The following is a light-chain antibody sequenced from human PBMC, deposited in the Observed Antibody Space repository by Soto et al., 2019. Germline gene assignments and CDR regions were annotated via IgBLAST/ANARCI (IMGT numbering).Light chain of an antibody. CDR1: QGISGS. CDR2: ETS. J-gene: IGKJ1*01. CDR3: HQYNGYLSWT. V-gene: IGKV1-5*03. Sequence: DIQMTQSPSTLSASVGDRVTITCRASQGISGSLAWYQQRPGKAPKLLIYETSTLESGVPSRFSGSASGTEFTLTISSLQPDDFATYYYHQYNGYLSWTFGQGTKVDIK.